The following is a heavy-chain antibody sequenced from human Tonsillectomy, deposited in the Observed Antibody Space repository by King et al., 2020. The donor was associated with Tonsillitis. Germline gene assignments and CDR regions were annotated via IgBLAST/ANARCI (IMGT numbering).Heavy chain of an antibody. CDR3: AREIIAAPRGWFDP. J-gene: IGHJ5*02. V-gene: IGHV3-23*04. Sequence: VQLVESGGGLVQPGGSLRLSCAASGFIFSNYAMSWVRQAPGKGLEWVSSISGSGGTTFYIDSVKDRFTISRDNSKNTPYLQMNSLRAEDTAVYYCAREIIAAPRGWFDPWGQGTLVTASS. CDR1: GFIFSNYA. CDR2: ISGSGGTT. D-gene: IGHD6-6*01.